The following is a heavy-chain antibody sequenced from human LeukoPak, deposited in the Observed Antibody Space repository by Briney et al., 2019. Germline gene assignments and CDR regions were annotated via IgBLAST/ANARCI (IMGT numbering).Heavy chain of an antibody. D-gene: IGHD1-26*01. J-gene: IGHJ6*02. CDR2: ISSSSSYI. CDR3: ASRIVGANYYYYGMDV. Sequence: GGSLRLSCEASGFSFSRHAMNWVRQAPGKGLEWVSSISSSSSYIYCADSVKGRFTISRDNAKNSLYLQMNSLRAEDTAVYCCASRIVGANYYYYGMDVWGQGTTVTVSS. V-gene: IGHV3-21*01. CDR1: GFSFSRHA.